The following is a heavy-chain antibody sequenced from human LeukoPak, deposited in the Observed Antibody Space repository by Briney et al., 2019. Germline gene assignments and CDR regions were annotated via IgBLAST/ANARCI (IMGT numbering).Heavy chain of an antibody. CDR3: ARDSRYCSGGNCHLRFDY. CDR2: IHHSGST. Sequence: SETLSLTCAVYGGSFSGYYWSWIRQPPGKGLEWIGEIHHSGSTNYNPSLKSRVTISVHTSKNQFSLKLSSVTAADTAVYYCARDSRYCSGGNCHLRFDYWGQGILVTVSS. CDR1: GGSFSGYY. D-gene: IGHD2-15*01. J-gene: IGHJ4*02. V-gene: IGHV4-34*01.